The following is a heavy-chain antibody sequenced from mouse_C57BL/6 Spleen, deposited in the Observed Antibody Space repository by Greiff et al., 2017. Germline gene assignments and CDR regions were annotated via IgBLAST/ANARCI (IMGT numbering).Heavy chain of an antibody. J-gene: IGHJ3*01. Sequence: EVKLMESGGDLVKPGGSLKLSCAASGFTFSSYGMSWVRQTPDKRLEWVATISSGGSYTYYPDSVKGRFTISRDNAKNTLYLQMSSLKSEDTAMYYCARQSSDSSGRGFAYWGQGTLVTVSA. CDR2: ISSGGSYT. CDR3: ARQSSDSSGRGFAY. V-gene: IGHV5-6*01. D-gene: IGHD3-2*02. CDR1: GFTFSSYG.